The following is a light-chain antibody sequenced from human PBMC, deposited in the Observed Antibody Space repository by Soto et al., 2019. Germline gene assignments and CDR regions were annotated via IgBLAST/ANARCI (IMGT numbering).Light chain of an antibody. Sequence: EVVMRPSPATLSVSPGARSSLSGRASQGIGDTLAWYQHKPGQTPRLLIYDTFTRATGVPTRFSGSRSGAEFTLTINSLQSEDFAVYYCQPYNNWPLTFGRGTKVDIK. J-gene: IGKJ4*01. CDR3: QPYNNWPLT. V-gene: IGKV3-15*01. CDR1: QGIGDT. CDR2: DTF.